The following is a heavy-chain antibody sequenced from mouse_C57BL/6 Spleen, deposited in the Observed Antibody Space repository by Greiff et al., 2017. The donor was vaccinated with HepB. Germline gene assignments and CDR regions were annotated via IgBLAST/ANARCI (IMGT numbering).Heavy chain of an antibody. Sequence: EVHLVESEGGLVQPGSSMKLSCTASGFTFSDYYMAWVRQVPEKGLEWVANINYDGSSTYYLDSLKSRFIISRDNAKNILYLQMSSLKSEDTATYYCARDYGSSGGYFDVWGTGTTVTVSS. CDR2: INYDGSST. CDR3: ARDYGSSGGYFDV. J-gene: IGHJ1*03. V-gene: IGHV5-16*01. D-gene: IGHD1-1*01. CDR1: GFTFSDYY.